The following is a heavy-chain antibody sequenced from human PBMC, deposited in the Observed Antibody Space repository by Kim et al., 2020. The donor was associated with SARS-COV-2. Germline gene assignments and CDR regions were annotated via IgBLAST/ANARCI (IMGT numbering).Heavy chain of an antibody. D-gene: IGHD5-18*01. CDR3: ARGMWIQLWGFDP. Sequence: SETLSLTCAVSGGSISSSNWWSWVRQPPGKGLEWIGEIYHSGSTNYNPSLKSRVTISVDKSKNQFSLKMSSVTAADTAVYYCARGMWIQLWGFDPWGQGTLVTVSS. CDR2: IYHSGST. J-gene: IGHJ5*02. CDR1: GGSISSSNW. V-gene: IGHV4-4*02.